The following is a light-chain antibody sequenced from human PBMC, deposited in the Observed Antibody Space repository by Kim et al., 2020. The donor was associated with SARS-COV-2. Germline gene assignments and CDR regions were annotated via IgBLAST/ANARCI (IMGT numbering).Light chain of an antibody. Sequence: SPGKGASLSCRASQSVSSNYLAWYQQKAGQAPRLLIYGSSGRATGIPDRFSGSGSGTDFTLTISRLEPEDCAVYYCQQYGGSPFTFGGGTKVDIK. CDR3: QQYGGSPFT. CDR2: GSS. V-gene: IGKV3-20*01. J-gene: IGKJ4*01. CDR1: QSVSSNY.